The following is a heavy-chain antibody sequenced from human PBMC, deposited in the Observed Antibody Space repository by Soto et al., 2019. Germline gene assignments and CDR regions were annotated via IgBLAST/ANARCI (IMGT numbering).Heavy chain of an antibody. Sequence: QVQLVQSGAEVKKPGSSVKVSCKASGGTFSTYSITWVRQAPGQGPEWMGRIIPVLGLANYAQKFHGRVTITADKSTSTAYMELSSLRSEDTAVYYCAKEAYCSAGSCLDDAFDIWGQGTMVTASS. CDR1: GGTFSTYS. J-gene: IGHJ3*02. V-gene: IGHV1-69*02. CDR3: AKEAYCSAGSCLDDAFDI. D-gene: IGHD2-15*01. CDR2: IIPVLGLA.